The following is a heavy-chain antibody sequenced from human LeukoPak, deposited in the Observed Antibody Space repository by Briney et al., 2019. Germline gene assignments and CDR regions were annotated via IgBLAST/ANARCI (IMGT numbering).Heavy chain of an antibody. Sequence: GGSLRLSCAASGFTFDDYAMHWVRQAPGKGLEWVSGISWNSGSIGYADSVKGRVTISRDNAKHSLYLQMNSLRAEDTALYYCAKDMQDIVVVPAAIGFDYWGQGTLVTVSS. CDR3: AKDMQDIVVVPAAIGFDY. V-gene: IGHV3-9*01. CDR1: GFTFDDYA. CDR2: ISWNSGSI. D-gene: IGHD2-2*02. J-gene: IGHJ4*02.